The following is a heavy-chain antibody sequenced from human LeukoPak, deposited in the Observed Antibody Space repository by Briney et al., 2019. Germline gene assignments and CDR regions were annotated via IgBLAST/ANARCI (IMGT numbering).Heavy chain of an antibody. Sequence: KPGGSLRLSCAASGFIFTSYTMTWVRQAPGKGLEWVSSISSSSSYIYYADSVKGRFTISRDNAKNSLYLQMNSLRAEDTAVYYCASLGWYYGSGSFGYWGQGTLVTVSS. J-gene: IGHJ4*02. V-gene: IGHV3-21*01. CDR3: ASLGWYYGSGSFGY. CDR2: ISSSSSYI. D-gene: IGHD3-10*01. CDR1: GFIFTSYT.